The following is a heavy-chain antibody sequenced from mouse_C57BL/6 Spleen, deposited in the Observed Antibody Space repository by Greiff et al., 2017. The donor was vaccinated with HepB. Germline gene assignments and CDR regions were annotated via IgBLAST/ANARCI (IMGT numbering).Heavy chain of an antibody. V-gene: IGHV5-16*01. J-gene: IGHJ2*01. Sequence: EVQVVESEGGLVQPGSSMKLSCTASGFTFSDYYMAWVRQVPEKGLEWVANINYDGSSTYYLDSLKSRFIISRDNAKNILYLQMSSLKSEDTATYYCARVETAQATPFDYWGQGTTLTISS. CDR1: GFTFSDYY. CDR3: ARVETAQATPFDY. D-gene: IGHD3-2*02. CDR2: INYDGSST.